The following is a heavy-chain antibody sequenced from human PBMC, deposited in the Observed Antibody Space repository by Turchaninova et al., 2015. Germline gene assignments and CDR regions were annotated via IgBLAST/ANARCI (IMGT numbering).Heavy chain of an antibody. CDR3: AREAAGAIDI. V-gene: IGHV4-59*01. D-gene: IGHD6-25*01. CDR2: IYYSGST. CDR1: GGPISSYY. J-gene: IGHJ3*02. Sequence: QVQLQESGPGRVRPSETLSLPCTFSGGPISSYYWSWVRQPPGKGVEWSGFIYYSGSTNYNPSLKSRVTISVDTAMDQFSLNLSSVTAADTAAYYCAREAAGAIDIWGQGTMVTVSS.